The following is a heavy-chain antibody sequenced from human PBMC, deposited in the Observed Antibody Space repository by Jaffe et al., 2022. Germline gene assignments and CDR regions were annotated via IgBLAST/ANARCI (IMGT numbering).Heavy chain of an antibody. CDR2: IRYDGSYK. CDR1: GFMFRNYA. J-gene: IGHJ4*01. CDR3: AKDPTMVNPRSFDY. Sequence: QVQLVESGGGVVQPGGSLRLSCAASGFMFRNYAMHWVRQAPGKGLEWVAFIRYDGSYKYYVDSVKGRFTISRDNSKNTLDLQMDSLRADDTAIYYCAKDPTMVNPRSFDYWGHGTLVTVSS. V-gene: IGHV3-30*02. D-gene: IGHD3-10*01.